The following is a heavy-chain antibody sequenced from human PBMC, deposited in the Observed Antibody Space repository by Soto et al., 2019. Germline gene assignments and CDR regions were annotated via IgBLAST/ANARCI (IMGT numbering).Heavy chain of an antibody. CDR1: GFTFSAFW. J-gene: IGHJ4*02. D-gene: IGHD2-8*02. V-gene: IGHV3-7*01. Sequence: PGGSLRLSCAASGFTFSAFWMSWVRQAPGKGLEWVANVKPDGSDKYYVDSVKGRFTISRDNAKDSLYLQMNSLRAEDTAVYYCATETYWSFDYWGQGALVTVSS. CDR2: VKPDGSDK. CDR3: ATETYWSFDY.